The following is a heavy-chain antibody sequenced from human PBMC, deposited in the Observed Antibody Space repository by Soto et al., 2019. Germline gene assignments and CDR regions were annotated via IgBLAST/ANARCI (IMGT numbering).Heavy chain of an antibody. CDR3: ARGYGTVDGFEM. CDR2: MNPNSGNT. D-gene: IGHD3-10*01. V-gene: IGHV1-8*01. J-gene: IGHJ3*02. Sequence: KTRASVKVSCKASGYTFILYDINWVRQATGQGLEWMGWMNPNSGNTGYAQKFQGRVTMTRNTSISTAYMEVSSLSSEDTAVYYCARGYGTVDGFEMWGLGTMVTVSS. CDR1: GYTFILYD.